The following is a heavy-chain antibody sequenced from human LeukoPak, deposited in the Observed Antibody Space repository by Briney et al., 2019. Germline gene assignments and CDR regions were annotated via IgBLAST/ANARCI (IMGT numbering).Heavy chain of an antibody. Sequence: PGGSLRLSCAASGFSFSSYAMSWVRQAPGKGLEWVAVISYDGSNKYYADSVKGRFTISRDNSKNTLYLQMNSLRAEDTAVYYCAGGYCSSTSCYLGLHAFDIWGQGTMVTVSS. D-gene: IGHD2-2*01. CDR1: GFSFSSYA. J-gene: IGHJ3*02. CDR2: ISYDGSNK. CDR3: AGGYCSSTSCYLGLHAFDI. V-gene: IGHV3-30-3*01.